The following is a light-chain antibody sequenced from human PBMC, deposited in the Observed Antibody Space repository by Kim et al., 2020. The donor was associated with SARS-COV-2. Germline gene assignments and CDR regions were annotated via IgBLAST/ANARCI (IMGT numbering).Light chain of an antibody. CDR3: QQYNSYSTWT. J-gene: IGKJ1*01. Sequence: SVGDRVTIACRASQSISSWLAWYQQKPGKAPKLLIYKASSLESGVPSRFSGSGSGTEFTLTISSLQPDDFATYYCQQYNSYSTWTFGQGTKVDIK. V-gene: IGKV1-5*03. CDR1: QSISSW. CDR2: KAS.